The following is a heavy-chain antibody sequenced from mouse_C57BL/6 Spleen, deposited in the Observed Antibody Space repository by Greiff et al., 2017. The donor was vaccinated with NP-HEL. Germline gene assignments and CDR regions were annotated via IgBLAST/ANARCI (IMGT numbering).Heavy chain of an antibody. CDR3: ARGDYGSSYGYFDV. CDR2: ISSGSSTI. J-gene: IGHJ1*03. V-gene: IGHV5-17*01. CDR1: GFTFSDYG. D-gene: IGHD1-1*01. Sequence: EVMLVESGGGLVKPGGSLKLSCAASGFTFSDYGMHWVRQAPEKGLEWVAYISSGSSTIYYADTVKGRFTISRDNAKNTLFLRMTSLRSEDTAMYYCARGDYGSSYGYFDVWGTGTTVTVSS.